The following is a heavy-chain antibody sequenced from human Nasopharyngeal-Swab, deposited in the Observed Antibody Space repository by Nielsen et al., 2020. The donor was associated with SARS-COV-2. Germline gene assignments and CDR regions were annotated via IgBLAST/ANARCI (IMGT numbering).Heavy chain of an antibody. Sequence: LRLSCTVSGGFISGGGYYWSWIRQHPGKGLEWIGYIYYSGITYYNPSLKSRLIISIDTSKNQFSLNLTSVTPADTAVYYCARDKVASSGTLHWFDSWGQGTRVTVSS. D-gene: IGHD6-13*01. CDR1: GGFISGGGYY. V-gene: IGHV4-31*03. CDR2: IYYSGIT. J-gene: IGHJ5*01. CDR3: ARDKVASSGTLHWFDS.